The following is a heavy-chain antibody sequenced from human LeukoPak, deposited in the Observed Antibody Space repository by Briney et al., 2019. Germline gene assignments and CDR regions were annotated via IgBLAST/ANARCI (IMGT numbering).Heavy chain of an antibody. V-gene: IGHV1-18*01. J-gene: IGHJ4*02. CDR1: GYTFTSYG. Sequence: ASVKVSCKASGYTFTSYGISWVRQAPGQGLEWMGWISAYNGNTNYAQKLQGRVTMTTDTSTSTAYMELRSLRSDDTAVYYCARGGRYFDWLLQVDYWGQGTLVTVSS. D-gene: IGHD3-9*01. CDR2: ISAYNGNT. CDR3: ARGGRYFDWLLQVDY.